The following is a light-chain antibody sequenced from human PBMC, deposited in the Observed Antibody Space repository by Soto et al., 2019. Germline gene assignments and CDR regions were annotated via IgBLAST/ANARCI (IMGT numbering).Light chain of an antibody. J-gene: IGKJ1*01. V-gene: IGKV3D-15*01. CDR1: QSVSSN. CDR2: GAS. CDR3: QQYGSSPAT. Sequence: EIVMTQSPATVSVSPGERVTLSCGASQSVSSNLAWYQQKPGQAPRLLIYGASTRATGIPARFSGTGSGTEFTLIISSLQSEDFAVYYCQQYGSSPATFGQGTKVDIK.